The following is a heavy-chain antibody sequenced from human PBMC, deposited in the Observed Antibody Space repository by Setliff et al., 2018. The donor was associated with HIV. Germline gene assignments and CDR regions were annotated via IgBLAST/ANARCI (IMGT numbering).Heavy chain of an antibody. CDR1: GDSITNDDYY. J-gene: IGHJ5*02. Sequence: TLSLTCTVSGDSITNDDYYWGWIRQPPGKGLEWIAIIHYNGRTYYDPSLNSRVTIFVDTSKTQFYLKLRSVTASDTAVYYCARYTSKVDWFDPWGQGTLVTVS. D-gene: IGHD2-2*02. V-gene: IGHV4-39*01. CDR2: IHYNGRT. CDR3: ARYTSKVDWFDP.